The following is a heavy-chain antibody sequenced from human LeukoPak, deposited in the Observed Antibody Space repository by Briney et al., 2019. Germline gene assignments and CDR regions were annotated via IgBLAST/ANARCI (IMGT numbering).Heavy chain of an antibody. CDR3: ARGARAGYNLEPFDY. J-gene: IGHJ4*02. D-gene: IGHD5-24*01. Sequence: SETLSLTCTVSGGSISNSYWSWIRQPPGKGLEWIGYVYYSGSTNYNPSLKSRVTISVDTSKNQFSLKLSSVTAADTAVYYCARGARAGYNLEPFDYWGQGTLVTVSS. CDR1: GGSISNSY. CDR2: VYYSGST. V-gene: IGHV4-59*08.